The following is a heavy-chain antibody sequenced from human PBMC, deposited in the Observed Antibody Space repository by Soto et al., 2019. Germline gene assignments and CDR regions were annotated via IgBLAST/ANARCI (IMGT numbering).Heavy chain of an antibody. CDR1: GFTFSSYG. V-gene: IGHV3-33*01. Sequence: PGGSLRLSCAASGFTFSSYGMHWVRQAPGKGLEWVAFIWHDGGNKFYAESVKGRFTISRDYSKNTLYLQMTSLSAEDTAMYYCARDGDVNTGFGKDYWGQGTLVTVSS. CDR3: ARDGDVNTGFGKDY. J-gene: IGHJ4*02. D-gene: IGHD3-16*01. CDR2: IWHDGGNK.